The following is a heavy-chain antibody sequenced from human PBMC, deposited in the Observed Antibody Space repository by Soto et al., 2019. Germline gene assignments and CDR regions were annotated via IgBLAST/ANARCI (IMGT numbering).Heavy chain of an antibody. V-gene: IGHV3-30-3*01. Sequence: GSLRLSCAASGFTFSSYAMHWVRQAPGKGLEWVAVISYDGSNKYYADSVKGRFTISRDNSKNTLYLQMNSLRAEDTAVYYCARDSYGMDVWGQGTTVTVSS. CDR1: GFTFSSYA. CDR2: ISYDGSNK. CDR3: ARDSYGMDV. J-gene: IGHJ6*02.